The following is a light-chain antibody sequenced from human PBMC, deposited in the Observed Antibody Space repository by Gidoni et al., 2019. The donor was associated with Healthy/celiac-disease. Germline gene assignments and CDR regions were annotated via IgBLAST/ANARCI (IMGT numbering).Light chain of an antibody. J-gene: IGLJ2*01. CDR1: KLGNKF. V-gene: IGLV3-1*01. CDR3: QAWDSSNVV. CDR2: QDT. Sequence: SYELTQPPSVSVSPGLTASITCSGDKLGNKFACWYQQKPGQYPVLVIYQDTKRPSGIPERFAGSNSGNTATLSISGTQAMDEADYYCQAWDSSNVVFGGGTKLTVL.